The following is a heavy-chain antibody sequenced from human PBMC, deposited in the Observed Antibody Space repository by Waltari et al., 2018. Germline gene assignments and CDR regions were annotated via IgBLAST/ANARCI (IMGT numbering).Heavy chain of an antibody. CDR1: GYTLTELS. CDR2: FDPEDGET. D-gene: IGHD3-10*01. Sequence: QVQLVQSEAEVKKPGASVKVSCKVYGYTLTELSMHWVRTAPGTGLEWMGGFDPEDGETIYAQKFQGRVTMTEDTSTDTAYMELSSLRSEDTAVYYCATDHPSPYYPFDYWGQGTLVTVSS. V-gene: IGHV1-24*01. J-gene: IGHJ4*02. CDR3: ATDHPSPYYPFDY.